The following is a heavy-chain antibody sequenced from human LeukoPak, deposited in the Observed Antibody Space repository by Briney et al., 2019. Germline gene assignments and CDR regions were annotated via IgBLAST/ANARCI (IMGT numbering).Heavy chain of an antibody. CDR1: GGTFSSYT. CDR2: IIPILGIT. J-gene: IGHJ4*02. D-gene: IGHD3-22*01. V-gene: IGHV1-69*02. CDR3: ASTYYYDSSGYYRYDY. Sequence: SVKVSCKASGGTFSSYTISWVRQPPGQGLEWMGRIIPILGITNYAQKFQGRVTITANKSTSRASMELSSLRSEDTAVYYCASTYYYDSSGYYRYDYWGQGTLVTVSS.